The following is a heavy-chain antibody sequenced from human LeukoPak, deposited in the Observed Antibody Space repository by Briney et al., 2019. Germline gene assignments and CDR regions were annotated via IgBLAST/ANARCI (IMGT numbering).Heavy chain of an antibody. J-gene: IGHJ4*02. Sequence: GGSLRLSCAASGFTFSSYSMDWVRQAPGKGLEWVSYISSSSTIYYADSVKGRFTISRDNAKNSLYLQMNSLRAEDTAVYYCARRGFDYWGQGTLVTVSS. CDR1: GFTFSSYS. V-gene: IGHV3-48*04. CDR2: ISSSSTI. CDR3: ARRGFDY.